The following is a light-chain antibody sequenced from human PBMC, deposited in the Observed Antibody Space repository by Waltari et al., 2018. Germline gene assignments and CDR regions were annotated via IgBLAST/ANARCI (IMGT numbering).Light chain of an antibody. CDR3: QQYYSTPPT. CDR2: WAS. CDR1: QNLFYIPNNKNC. J-gene: IGKJ2*01. V-gene: IGKV4-1*01. Sequence: DVVITEFPDYLAVSLGERATIHGKPSQNLFYIPNNKNCFGWYQQKPGQPPKLLIYWASTRESGVPDRFSGSGSGTDFTLTISSLQAEDVAVYYCQQYYSTPPTFGQGTKLEIK.